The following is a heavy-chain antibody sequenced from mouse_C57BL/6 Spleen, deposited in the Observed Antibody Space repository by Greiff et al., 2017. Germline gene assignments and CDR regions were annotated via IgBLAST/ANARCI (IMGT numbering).Heavy chain of an antibody. CDR1: GYTFTSYW. J-gene: IGHJ2*01. CDR2: IHPNSGST. D-gene: IGHD2-1*01. V-gene: IGHV1-64*01. CDR3: ASTSNRNPYFDY. Sequence: QVHVKQPGAELVKPGASVKLSCKASGYTFTSYWMHWVKQRPGQGLEWIGMIHPNSGSTNYNEKFKSKATLTVDKSSSTAYMQLSSLTSEDTAVYYCASTSNRNPYFDYWGQGTTLTVSS.